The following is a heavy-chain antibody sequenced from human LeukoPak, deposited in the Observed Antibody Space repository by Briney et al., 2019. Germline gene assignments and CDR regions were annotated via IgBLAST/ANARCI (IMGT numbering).Heavy chain of an antibody. CDR1: GGSISSSSYY. D-gene: IGHD1-26*01. V-gene: IGHV4-39*07. CDR2: IYYSGST. J-gene: IGHJ4*02. CDR3: AISGSYEEYYFDY. Sequence: SETLSLTCTVSGGSISSSSYYWGWIRQPPGKGLEWIGSIYYSGSTYYNPSLKSRVTISVDTSKNQFSLKLSSVTAADTAVYYCAISGSYEEYYFDYWGQGTLVTVSS.